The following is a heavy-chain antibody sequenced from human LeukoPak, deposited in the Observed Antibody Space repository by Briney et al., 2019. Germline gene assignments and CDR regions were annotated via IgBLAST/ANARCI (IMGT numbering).Heavy chain of an antibody. V-gene: IGHV4-4*07. CDR1: GGSISSYY. D-gene: IGHD6-19*01. CDR2: IYTSGST. CDR3: ARGGSGWNYYYYYMDV. J-gene: IGHJ6*03. Sequence: SETLSLTCTVSGGSISSYYWSWIRQPAGKGLEWIGRIYTSGSTNYNPSLKSRVTISVDTSKNQFSLKLSSVTAADTAVYYCARGGSGWNYYYYYMDVWGKGTTVTISS.